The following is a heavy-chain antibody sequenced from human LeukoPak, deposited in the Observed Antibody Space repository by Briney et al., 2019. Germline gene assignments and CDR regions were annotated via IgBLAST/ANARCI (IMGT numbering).Heavy chain of an antibody. D-gene: IGHD3-22*01. V-gene: IGHV1-69*13. CDR2: IIPIFGTA. Sequence: SVKVSCKASGGTLSSYAISWVRQAPGQGLEWMGGIIPIFGTANYAQKFQGRVTITADESTSTAYMELSSLRSEDTAVYYCARAPLGDDSSGYYLYYFDYWGQGTLVTVSS. CDR1: GGTLSSYA. J-gene: IGHJ4*02. CDR3: ARAPLGDDSSGYYLYYFDY.